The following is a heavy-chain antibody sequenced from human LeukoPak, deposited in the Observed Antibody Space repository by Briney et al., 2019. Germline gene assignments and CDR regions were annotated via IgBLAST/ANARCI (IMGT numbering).Heavy chain of an antibody. J-gene: IGHJ4*02. Sequence: GGSLRLSCAASGFTFSSYAMTWVRQAPGKGLEWVSGIVGSGGGTYYADSVKGRFTISRDNSKNTLYLQMSSLRAEDTAVYYCAKEHMAAAVYYFDYWGQGTLVTVSS. V-gene: IGHV3-23*01. D-gene: IGHD6-13*01. CDR3: AKEHMAAAVYYFDY. CDR2: IVGSGGGT. CDR1: GFTFSSYA.